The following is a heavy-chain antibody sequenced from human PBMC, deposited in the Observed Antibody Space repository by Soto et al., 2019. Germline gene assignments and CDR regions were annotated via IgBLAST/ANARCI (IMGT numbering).Heavy chain of an antibody. J-gene: IGHJ4*01. D-gene: IGHD3-16*01. CDR3: ARDVARCSCLGVFTEYFVY. V-gene: IGHV3-30-3*01. CDR1: GFAFSRNV. CDR2: MSYDGSNI. Sequence: PGGSLRLSCAPSGFAFSRNVMHWVRQAPGKDLEWVAVMSYDGSNIYYADSVRGRMTISRDNSKNTLYLQVESLRSEEPAVYYCARDVARCSCLGVFTEYFVYWGHGIQVT.